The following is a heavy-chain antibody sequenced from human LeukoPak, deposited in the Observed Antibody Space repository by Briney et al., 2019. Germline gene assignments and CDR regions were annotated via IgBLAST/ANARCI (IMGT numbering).Heavy chain of an antibody. Sequence: GGSLRLSCAASGFTFSSYAMSWVRQAPGKGLEWVSYISGSASSTYYADSVKGRFTISRDNSNNTLFVQMNSLRAEDTAVYYCAKSRSGSANWALQIFDNWGQGALVTVSS. V-gene: IGHV3-23*01. CDR2: ISGSASST. D-gene: IGHD1-1*01. CDR3: AKSRSGSANWALQIFDN. CDR1: GFTFSSYA. J-gene: IGHJ4*02.